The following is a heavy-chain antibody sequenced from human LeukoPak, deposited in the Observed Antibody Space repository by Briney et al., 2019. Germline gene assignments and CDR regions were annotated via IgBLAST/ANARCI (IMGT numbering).Heavy chain of an antibody. CDR1: GFNFSNYD. CDR2: IRYDGSDK. Sequence: PGGSLRLSCAASGFNFSNYDMHWVRQAPGKGLEWVAFIRYDGSDKYYADSVKGRFTISRDNSKNTLYLQMNGLRTDDTAVYYCAKGETSWGQGTLVTVSS. CDR3: AKGETS. V-gene: IGHV3-30*02. J-gene: IGHJ5*02.